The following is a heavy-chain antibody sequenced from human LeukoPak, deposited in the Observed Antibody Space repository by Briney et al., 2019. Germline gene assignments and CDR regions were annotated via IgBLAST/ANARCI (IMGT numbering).Heavy chain of an antibody. CDR2: ISAYNGNT. Sequence: ASVKVSCKASGYTFTSYGISWVRQAPGQGLEWMGWISAYNGNTNYAQKLQGRVTMATDTSTSTAYMELRSLRSDDTAVYYCAREGRGVVGATFFYWGQGTLVTVSS. V-gene: IGHV1-18*01. J-gene: IGHJ4*02. D-gene: IGHD1-26*01. CDR1: GYTFTSYG. CDR3: AREGRGVVGATFFY.